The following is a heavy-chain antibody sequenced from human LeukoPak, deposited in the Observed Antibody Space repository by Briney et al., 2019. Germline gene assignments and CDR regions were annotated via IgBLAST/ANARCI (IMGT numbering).Heavy chain of an antibody. CDR1: YRVISSYY. D-gene: IGHD2-21*01. CDR2: ISYSGSI. CDR3: ARLWSPIVDIDY. V-gene: IGHV4-59*08. Sequence: KPSETLSLNCCVSYRVISSYYWSWIRHPPGNGLHFIYYISYSGSIKYNPSLKSRVTISVDASKNQFSLKVSSVTVADTAVYYCARLWSPIVDIDYWGQGTLVTVSS. J-gene: IGHJ4*02.